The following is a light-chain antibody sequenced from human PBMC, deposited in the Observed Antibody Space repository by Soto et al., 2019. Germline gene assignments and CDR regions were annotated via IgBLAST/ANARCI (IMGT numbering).Light chain of an antibody. Sequence: EIVMTQSPATLSVSPGERASLSCRASQSVSSNLSWYQQEPCQTPRLLIYATSTRATGIPARFSGSGSGTEFTLTISSLQSEDFAVYYCQHYNNWPLTFGGGTKVDIK. CDR3: QHYNNWPLT. CDR1: QSVSSN. J-gene: IGKJ4*01. V-gene: IGKV3-15*01. CDR2: ATS.